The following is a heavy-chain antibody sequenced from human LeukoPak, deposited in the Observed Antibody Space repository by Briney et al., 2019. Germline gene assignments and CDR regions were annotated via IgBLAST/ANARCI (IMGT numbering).Heavy chain of an antibody. J-gene: IGHJ4*02. CDR3: AKDLRVWGIYSFLGG. CDR2: IRYDGSNK. Sequence: GGSLRLSCAASGFTFSSYGMHWVRQAPGKGLEWVAFIRYDGSNKYYADSVKGRFTISRDNSKNTLYLQMNSLRAEDTAVYYCAKDLRVWGIYSFLGGWGQGTLVTVSS. CDR1: GFTFSSYG. V-gene: IGHV3-30*02. D-gene: IGHD3-16*01.